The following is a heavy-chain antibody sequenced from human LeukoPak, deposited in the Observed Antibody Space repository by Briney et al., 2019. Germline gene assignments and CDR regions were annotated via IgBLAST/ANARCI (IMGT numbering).Heavy chain of an antibody. CDR3: AKPLSGSPRRPGDY. V-gene: IGHV3-30*02. CDR2: IRYDGSNK. Sequence: GGSLRLSCAASGFTFSNYGMYWVRQAPGKGLEWVAFIRYDGSNKYYADSVKGRFTISRDNSKNTLYLQMNSLRAEDTAVYYCAKPLSGSPRRPGDYWGKEPLVTFP. D-gene: IGHD1-26*01. CDR1: GFTFSNYG. J-gene: IGHJ4*02.